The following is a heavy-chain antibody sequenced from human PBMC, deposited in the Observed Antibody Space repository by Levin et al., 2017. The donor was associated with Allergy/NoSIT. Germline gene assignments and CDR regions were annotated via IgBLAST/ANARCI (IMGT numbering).Heavy chain of an antibody. J-gene: IGHJ4*02. CDR1: GFSLSTSGVG. CDR3: AHRQYANLDWDWGDFDH. D-gene: IGHD3-10*01. Sequence: SGPTLVKPTQTLTLTCTFSGFSLSTSGVGVGWIRQPPGKALEWLALIYWDDDKRYSPSLKNRLTIMKDTSRNQVVLSMTNMDPVDTATYYCAHRQYANLDWDWGDFDHWGQGTLVTVSS. V-gene: IGHV2-5*02. CDR2: IYWDDDK.